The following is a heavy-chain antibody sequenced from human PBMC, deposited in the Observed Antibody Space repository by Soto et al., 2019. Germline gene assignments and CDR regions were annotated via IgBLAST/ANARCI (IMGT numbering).Heavy chain of an antibody. Sequence: SETLSLTCTVSGGYISSYYWSWIRQPPGKGLEWIGYIYYSGSTNNNPSLKSRVTISVDTSKNQFSLKLSSVTAADTAVYYCARVWGGAFDFWGQGTMVTVSS. J-gene: IGHJ3*01. CDR2: IYYSGST. V-gene: IGHV4-59*01. CDR1: GGYISSYY. D-gene: IGHD3-10*01. CDR3: ARVWGGAFDF.